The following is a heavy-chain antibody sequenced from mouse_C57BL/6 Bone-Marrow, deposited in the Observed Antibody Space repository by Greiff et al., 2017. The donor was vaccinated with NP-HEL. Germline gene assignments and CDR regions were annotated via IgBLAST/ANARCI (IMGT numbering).Heavy chain of an antibody. V-gene: IGHV5-6*02. CDR1: GFTFSSYG. CDR2: ISSGGSYT. Sequence: DVKLVESGGDLVKPGGSLKLSCAASGFTFSSYGMSWVRQTPDKRLEWVATISSGGSYTYYPDSVKVRFPFSSANAKTTLYLQMSRLKAEDTARYYCARKSYYSNYGAYWGQGTLVTVSA. D-gene: IGHD2-5*01. J-gene: IGHJ3*01. CDR3: ARKSYYSNYGAY.